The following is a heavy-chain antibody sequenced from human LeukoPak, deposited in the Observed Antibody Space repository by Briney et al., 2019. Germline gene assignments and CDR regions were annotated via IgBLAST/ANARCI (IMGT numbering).Heavy chain of an antibody. D-gene: IGHD3-22*01. CDR2: ISGSGGST. Sequence: GGSLRLSCAASGFTFTTYAMTWVRQAPGKGLEWVSAISGSGGSTYYADSVKGRFTISRDNSKNTPYLQMNSLRAEDTAVYYCAKDLGSSGYYGSTSNYFDYWGQGTLVTVSS. CDR3: AKDLGSSGYYGSTSNYFDY. J-gene: IGHJ4*02. CDR1: GFTFTTYA. V-gene: IGHV3-23*01.